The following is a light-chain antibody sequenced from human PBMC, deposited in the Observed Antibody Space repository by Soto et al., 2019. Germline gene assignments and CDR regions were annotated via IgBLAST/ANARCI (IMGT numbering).Light chain of an antibody. V-gene: IGLV1-40*01. Sequence: QSVLTQPPSVSGAPGQRVTTSCTGSSSNIGAGYDVHWYQQLPGTAPKLLIYGNSNRPSGVPDRFSGSKSGTSASLAITGLQAEDEADYYCQSYDSSRSGYVCGGGTKVNV. CDR1: SSNIGAGYD. J-gene: IGLJ1*01. CDR3: QSYDSSRSGYV. CDR2: GNS.